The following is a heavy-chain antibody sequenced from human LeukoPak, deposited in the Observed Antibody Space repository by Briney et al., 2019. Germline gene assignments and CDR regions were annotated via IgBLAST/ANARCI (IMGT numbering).Heavy chain of an antibody. Sequence: SETLSLTCTVSGGSISSGGYFWSWIRQHPGKGLEWIGYIYYSGSTYYNPSLKSRVTISVDTSKNQFSLKLSSVTAADTAVYYCARDRDSSGEDWYFDLWGRGTLVTVSS. D-gene: IGHD6-19*01. CDR1: GGSISSGGYF. CDR3: ARDRDSSGEDWYFDL. V-gene: IGHV4-31*03. J-gene: IGHJ2*01. CDR2: IYYSGST.